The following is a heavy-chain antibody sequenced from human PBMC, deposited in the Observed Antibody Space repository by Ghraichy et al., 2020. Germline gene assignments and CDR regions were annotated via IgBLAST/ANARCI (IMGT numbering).Heavy chain of an antibody. CDR1: GFTFSSYG. Sequence: GGSLRLSCAASGFTFSSYGMHWVRQAPGKGLEWVAFIRYDGSNKYYADSVKGRFTISRDNSKNTLYLQMNSLRAEDTAVYYCAKLGYNSDYDSSGYYKTLDYWGQGTLVTVSS. J-gene: IGHJ4*02. D-gene: IGHD3-22*01. V-gene: IGHV3-30*02. CDR2: IRYDGSNK. CDR3: AKLGYNSDYDSSGYYKTLDY.